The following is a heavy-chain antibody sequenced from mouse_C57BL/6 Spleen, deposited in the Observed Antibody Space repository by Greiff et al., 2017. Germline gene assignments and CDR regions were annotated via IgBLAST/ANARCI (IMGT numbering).Heavy chain of an antibody. D-gene: IGHD1-1*01. J-gene: IGHJ3*01. V-gene: IGHV5-12*01. CDR2: ISNGGGST. CDR1: GFTFSDYY. Sequence: EVKLVESGGGLVQPGGSLKLSCAASGFTFSDYYMYWVRQTPEKRLEWVAYISNGGGSTYYPDTVKGRFTISRDNAKNTLYLQMSRLKSEDTAMYYCARGSHYYGSSYVFAYWGQGTLVTVSA. CDR3: ARGSHYYGSSYVFAY.